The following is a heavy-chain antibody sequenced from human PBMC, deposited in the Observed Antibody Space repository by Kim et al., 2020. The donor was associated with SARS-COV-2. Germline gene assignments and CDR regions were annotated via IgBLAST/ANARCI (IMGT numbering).Heavy chain of an antibody. V-gene: IGHV4-39*06. Sequence: SETLSLTCTVSGGSISSSSYYWGWIRQPPGKGLEWIGSIYYSGSTYYNPSLKSRVTISVDTSKNQFALKLSSVTAADTAVCCCAKSIVVVPAAETDFDCWGQGTRVTVSS. CDR3: AKSIVVVPAAETDFDC. J-gene: IGHJ4*02. CDR2: IYYSGST. D-gene: IGHD2-2*01. CDR1: GGSISSSSYY.